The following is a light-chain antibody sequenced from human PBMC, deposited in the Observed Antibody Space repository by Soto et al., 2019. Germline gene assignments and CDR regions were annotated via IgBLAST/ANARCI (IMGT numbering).Light chain of an antibody. CDR3: QTWGTGIPV. V-gene: IGLV4-69*02. CDR2: VNSDGSH. CDR1: SGHSNYA. J-gene: IGLJ3*02. Sequence: QSVLTQSTSASASLGASVNLTCTLSSGHSNYAIAWHQQQPEKGPRYFMNVNSDGSHTKGDGILDRFSGSSSGADRYLTISSLQSEDEADYYCQTWGTGIPVFGGGTKLTVL.